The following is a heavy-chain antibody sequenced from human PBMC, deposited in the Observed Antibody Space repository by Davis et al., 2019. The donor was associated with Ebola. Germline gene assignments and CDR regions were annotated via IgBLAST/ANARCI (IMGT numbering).Heavy chain of an antibody. J-gene: IGHJ4*02. CDR1: GGTFSSYA. V-gene: IGHV1-69*13. CDR3: ALRVAGDY. D-gene: IGHD6-19*01. Sequence: SVKVSCKASGGTFSSYAISWVRQAPGQGLEWMGGVIPLFGTTTYAQKFQGRLTITADESTTTTYMELSSLKSDDTVVYYCALRVAGDYWGRGTPVTVSS. CDR2: VIPLFGTT.